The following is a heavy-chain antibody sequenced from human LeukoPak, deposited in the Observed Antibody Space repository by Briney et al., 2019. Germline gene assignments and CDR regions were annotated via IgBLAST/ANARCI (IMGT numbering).Heavy chain of an antibody. V-gene: IGHV3-21*01. CDR2: ISSSSSYI. J-gene: IGHJ4*02. CDR3: ARDLRRYFDY. Sequence: GGSLRLSCAASGFTFSSYSMNWVRQAPGKGLEWVSSISSSSSYIYYADSVKGRFTISRDNAKNSLYLQMNSLRAEETAVYYCARDLRRYFDYWGQGTLVTVSS. CDR1: GFTFSSYS.